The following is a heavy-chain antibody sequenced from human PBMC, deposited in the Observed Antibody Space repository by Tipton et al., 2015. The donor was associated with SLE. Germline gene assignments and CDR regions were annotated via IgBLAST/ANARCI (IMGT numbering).Heavy chain of an antibody. V-gene: IGHV4-59*01. J-gene: IGHJ4*02. CDR3: ARDEQLGLRY. Sequence: TLSLTCTVSGGSISSYYWSWIRQPPGKGLEWIGYIYYSGSTNYNPSLKSRVTISVDTSKNQFSLKLSSVTAADTAVYYCARDEQLGLRYWGQGTLVTVSS. CDR1: GGSISSYY. D-gene: IGHD6-6*01. CDR2: IYYSGST.